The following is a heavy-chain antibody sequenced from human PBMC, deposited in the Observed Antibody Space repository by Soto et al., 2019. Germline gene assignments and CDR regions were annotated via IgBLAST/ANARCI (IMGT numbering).Heavy chain of an antibody. D-gene: IGHD2-2*02. CDR1: GFIFSSDG. J-gene: IGHJ4*02. Sequence: GSLRLSCAASGFIFSSDGMHWVRHAPGKGLEWVAVISYDGSNKYYADSVKGRFTISRDNSKNTLYLQMNSLRAEDTAVYYCAKDHIPRVRAPCVFDYWGQGTLVTVSS. CDR3: AKDHIPRVRAPCVFDY. CDR2: ISYDGSNK. V-gene: IGHV3-30*18.